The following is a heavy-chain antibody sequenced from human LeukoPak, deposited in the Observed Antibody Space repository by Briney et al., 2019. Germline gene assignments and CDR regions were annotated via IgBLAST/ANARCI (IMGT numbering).Heavy chain of an antibody. V-gene: IGHV3-48*01. D-gene: IGHD4-11*01. Sequence: QTGGSLRLSCAASGFTFSSYSMNWVRQAPGKGLEWVSYISSSSSTIYYADSVKGRFTISRDNAKNSLYLQMNSLRAEDTAVYYCARDLTTYYYYYMDVWGKGTTVTVSS. J-gene: IGHJ6*03. CDR2: ISSSSSTI. CDR3: ARDLTTYYYYYMDV. CDR1: GFTFSSYS.